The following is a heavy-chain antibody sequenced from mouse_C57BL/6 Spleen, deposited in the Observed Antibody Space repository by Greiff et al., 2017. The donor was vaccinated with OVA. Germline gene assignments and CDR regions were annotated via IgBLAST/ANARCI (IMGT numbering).Heavy chain of an antibody. Sequence: VQLQQSGAELVRPGASVKLSCTASGFNIKDDYMHWVKQRPEQGLEWIGWIDPENGDTEYASKFQGKATITADTSSSTAYLQLSSLTAEDTAVYYCTTGNYFDYWGQGTTLTVSS. D-gene: IGHD4-1*01. V-gene: IGHV14-4*01. CDR3: TTGNYFDY. J-gene: IGHJ2*01. CDR2: IDPENGDT. CDR1: GFNIKDDY.